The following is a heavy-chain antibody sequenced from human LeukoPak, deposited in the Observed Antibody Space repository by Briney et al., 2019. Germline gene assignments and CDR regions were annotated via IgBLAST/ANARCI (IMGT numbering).Heavy chain of an antibody. Sequence: PGGSLRPSCAASGFTFSTYSLNWVRQAPGKGLEWVSYISSRSNTIYYADSVKGRFTISRDNAKNSLYLKMNSLGAEDTAVYYCARHLSGITGYTYGRGIDYWGQGTLLTVSS. J-gene: IGHJ4*02. D-gene: IGHD5-18*01. V-gene: IGHV3-48*01. CDR3: ARHLSGITGYTYGRGIDY. CDR2: ISSRSNTI. CDR1: GFTFSTYS.